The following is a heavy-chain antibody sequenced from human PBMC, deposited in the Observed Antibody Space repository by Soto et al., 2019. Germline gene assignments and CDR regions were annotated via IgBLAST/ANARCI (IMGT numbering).Heavy chain of an antibody. D-gene: IGHD2-2*01. CDR3: ARGVVVPAAMYYYFDY. CDR1: GGSISSGGYY. CDR2: IYYSGST. V-gene: IGHV4-31*03. J-gene: IGHJ4*02. Sequence: SETLSLTCTVSGGSISSGGYYWSWIRQHPGKGLEWIGYIYYSGSTYYNPSLKSRVTISVDTSKNQFSLKLSSVTAADTAVYYCARGVVVPAAMYYYFDYWGQGTLVTVSS.